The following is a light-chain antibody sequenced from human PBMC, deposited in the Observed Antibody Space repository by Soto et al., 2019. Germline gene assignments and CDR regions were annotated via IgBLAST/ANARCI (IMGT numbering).Light chain of an antibody. Sequence: SYELTQPPSVSVAPGKTARITCGGNNIGSKSVHWYQQKPGQAPVLVIYYDSDRPSGIPERFSGSNAGNTATLTISRVEAGDEADYYWQVWDSSSDHSVFGGGTKVTVL. CDR1: NIGSKS. J-gene: IGLJ2*01. V-gene: IGLV3-21*04. CDR2: YDS. CDR3: QVWDSSSDHSV.